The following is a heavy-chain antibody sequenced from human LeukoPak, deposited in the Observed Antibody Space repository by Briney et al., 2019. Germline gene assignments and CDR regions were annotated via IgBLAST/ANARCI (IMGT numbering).Heavy chain of an antibody. CDR1: GYTFTSYY. V-gene: IGHV1-46*01. J-gene: IGHJ3*02. CDR2: INPSGGST. CDR3: ARDGTYYYGSGSSPQDAFDI. Sequence: ASVKVSCKASGYTFTSYYMHWVRQAPGQGLEWMGIINPSGGSTSYAQKFQGRVTMTRDTSTSTVYIELSSLRSEDTAVYYCARDGTYYYGSGSSPQDAFDIWGQGQWSPSLQ. D-gene: IGHD3-10*01.